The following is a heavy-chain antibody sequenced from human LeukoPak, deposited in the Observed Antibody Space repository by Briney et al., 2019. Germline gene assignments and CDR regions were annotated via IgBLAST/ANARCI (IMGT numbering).Heavy chain of an antibody. J-gene: IGHJ5*02. Sequence: SETLSLTCTVSGGSISSYYWSWIRQPAGKGLEWIGRIYTSGSTNYNPSLKSRVTMSVDTSKNQFSLKLSSVTAADTAVYYCARFPNYYGSGSSGFDPWGQGTLVTVSS. CDR2: IYTSGST. V-gene: IGHV4-4*07. D-gene: IGHD3-10*01. CDR3: ARFPNYYGSGSSGFDP. CDR1: GGSISSYY.